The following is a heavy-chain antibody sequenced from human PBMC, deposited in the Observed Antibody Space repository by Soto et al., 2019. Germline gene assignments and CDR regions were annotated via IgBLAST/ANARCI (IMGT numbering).Heavy chain of an antibody. CDR3: VRARAAAGIPIYYYYGMDV. CDR2: IIPIFGTA. V-gene: IGHV1-69*06. D-gene: IGHD6-13*01. J-gene: IGHJ6*02. Sequence: ASVKVSCKASGVTFSSYAISWVRQAPVQGVEWMGGIIPIFGTANYAQKFQGRVTITADKSTSTAYMELSSLRSEDTAVYYCVRARAAAGIPIYYYYGMDVWGQGTTVTVSS. CDR1: GVTFSSYA.